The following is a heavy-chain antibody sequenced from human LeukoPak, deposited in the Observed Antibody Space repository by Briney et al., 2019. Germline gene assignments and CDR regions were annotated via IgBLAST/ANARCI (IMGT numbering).Heavy chain of an antibody. CDR3: AKGRVDTAMVDAFDI. CDR1: GLRLSNYG. J-gene: IGHJ3*02. Sequence: QAGGSLRLSCAASGLRLSNYGMHWVRQAPDKGLEWVAFIRFDGSSKYFADSVESRFIISRDNFQNTLILQMNKLKVEDTAVYYCAKGRVDTAMVDAFDIWGQGTRVVVSS. V-gene: IGHV3-30*02. CDR2: IRFDGSSK. D-gene: IGHD5-18*01.